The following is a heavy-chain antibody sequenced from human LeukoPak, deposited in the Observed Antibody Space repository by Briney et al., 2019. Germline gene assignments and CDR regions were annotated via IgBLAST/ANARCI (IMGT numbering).Heavy chain of an antibody. CDR1: GDSISSGDYY. J-gene: IGHJ4*02. CDR3: ATHAVYSSSWYNFDY. D-gene: IGHD6-13*01. CDR2: ISSSGST. V-gene: IGHV4-61*02. Sequence: SETLSLTCTVSGDSISSGDYYWSWIRQPAGKGLEWIGRISSSGSTNYNPSLKSRVTISVDKSKNQFSLKLSSVTAADTAVYYCATHAVYSSSWYNFDYWGQGTLVTVSS.